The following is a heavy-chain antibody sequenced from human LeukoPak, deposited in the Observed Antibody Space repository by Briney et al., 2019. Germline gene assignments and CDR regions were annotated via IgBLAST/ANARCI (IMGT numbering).Heavy chain of an antibody. J-gene: IGHJ4*02. Sequence: PGGSLTLSCAASGFTFSSYSMNWVRQPQGKGLGWVSSISISSSYIYYADSVKGRFTISRDNAKNSLYLQMNSLRAEDTAVYYCARVSRGYCSSTSCYAGDYWGQGTLVTVSS. CDR2: ISISSSYI. V-gene: IGHV3-21*01. D-gene: IGHD2-2*01. CDR1: GFTFSSYS. CDR3: ARVSRGYCSSTSCYAGDY.